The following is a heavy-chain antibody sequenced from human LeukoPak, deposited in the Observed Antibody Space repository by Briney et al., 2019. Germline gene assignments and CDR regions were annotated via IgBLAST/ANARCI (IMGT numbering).Heavy chain of an antibody. CDR2: MRSDGSDE. CDR1: GFTFSSYS. D-gene: IGHD1-26*01. Sequence: QPGGSLRLSCAASGFTFSSYSMNWVRQAPGKGLEWMAFMRSDGSDEHYADSVKGRFTISRDNSHNTLYLQMNSLHSEDTAVYYCAKDLGLQVGASPFDYWGQGTLVTVSS. J-gene: IGHJ4*02. V-gene: IGHV3-30*02. CDR3: AKDLGLQVGASPFDY.